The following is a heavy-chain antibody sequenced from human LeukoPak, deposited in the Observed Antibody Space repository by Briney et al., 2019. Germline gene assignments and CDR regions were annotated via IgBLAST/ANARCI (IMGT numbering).Heavy chain of an antibody. D-gene: IGHD3-22*01. CDR3: ARHSPPDDRSSGYSHFDY. CDR1: GGSISSGSYY. V-gene: IGHV4-61*02. J-gene: IGHJ4*02. Sequence: SETLSLTCTVSGGSISSGSYYWSWIRQPAGKGLEWIGRIYTSGSTNYNPSLKSRVTISVDTSKNQFSLKLSSVTAADTAVYYCARHSPPDDRSSGYSHFDYWGQGTLVTVSS. CDR2: IYTSGST.